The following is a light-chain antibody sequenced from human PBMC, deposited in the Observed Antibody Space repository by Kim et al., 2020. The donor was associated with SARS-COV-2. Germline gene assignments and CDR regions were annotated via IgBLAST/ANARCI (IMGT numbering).Light chain of an antibody. CDR1: SSNIGSNT. Sequence: ELTQPPSASGTPGQRVTISCSGRSSNIGSNTVNWYQQLPGTAPKLLIYSNNQRPSGVPDRFSGSKSGTSASLAISGLQSEDEADYYCAAWDDSLHGVVFGGGTQLTVL. V-gene: IGLV1-44*01. CDR2: SNN. J-gene: IGLJ2*01. CDR3: AAWDDSLHGVV.